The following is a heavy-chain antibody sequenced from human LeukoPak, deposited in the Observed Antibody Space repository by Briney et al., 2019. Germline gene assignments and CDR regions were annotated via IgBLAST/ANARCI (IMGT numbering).Heavy chain of an antibody. Sequence: ASVKVSCKASGYTFTSYYMHWVRQAPGQGLEWMGIINPSGGSTSYAQKFQGRVTMTRDTSTSTVYMELSSLRSEDTAVYYCARNSAAYDFWSGYYTGVDYWGQGTLVTVSS. CDR1: GYTFTSYY. CDR3: ARNSAAYDFWSGYYTGVDY. J-gene: IGHJ4*02. D-gene: IGHD3-3*01. V-gene: IGHV1-46*01. CDR2: INPSGGST.